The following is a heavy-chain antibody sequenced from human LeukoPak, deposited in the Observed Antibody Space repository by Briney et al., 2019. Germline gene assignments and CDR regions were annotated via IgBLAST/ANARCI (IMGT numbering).Heavy chain of an antibody. CDR1: GGSISSYY. CDR3: ARGGELTVTTFDY. J-gene: IGHJ4*02. CDR2: IYYSGST. V-gene: IGHV4-39*01. D-gene: IGHD4-17*01. Sequence: RASETLSLTCTVSGGSISSYYWGWIRQPPGKGLEWIGSIYYSGSTYYNPSLKSRVTISVDTSKNQFSLKLSSVTAADTAVYYCARGGELTVTTFDYWGQGTLVTVSS.